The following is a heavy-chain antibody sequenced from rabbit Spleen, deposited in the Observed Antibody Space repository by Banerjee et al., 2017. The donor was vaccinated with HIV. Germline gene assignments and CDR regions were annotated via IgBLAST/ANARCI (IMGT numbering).Heavy chain of an antibody. D-gene: IGHD2-1*01. J-gene: IGHJ4*01. V-gene: IGHV1S45*01. CDR1: GFSFSSSYY. CDR2: IYAGDGST. CDR3: ARGSATMTMVIIGYYLSL. Sequence: QEQLEESGGGLVQPEGSLTLTCTASGFSFSSSYYICWVRQAPGKGLEWIACIYAGDGSTVYASWAKGRFTISKTSSTTVTLQMTSLTAADTATYFCARGSATMTMVIIGYYLSLWGPGTLVTVS.